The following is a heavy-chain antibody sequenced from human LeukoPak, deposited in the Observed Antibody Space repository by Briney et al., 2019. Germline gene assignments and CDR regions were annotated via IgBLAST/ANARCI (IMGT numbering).Heavy chain of an antibody. D-gene: IGHD1/OR15-1a*01. CDR2: INAGNGNT. J-gene: IGHJ6*02. CDR1: GYTFTSYA. CDR3: ARGTTSWAGYYYGMDV. Sequence: ASVNVSCKASGYTFTSYAMHWVRQAPGQRLEWMGWINAGNGNTKYSQKFQGRVTITRDTSASTAYMELSSLRSEDTAVYYCARGTTSWAGYYYGMDVWGQGTTVTVSS. V-gene: IGHV1-3*01.